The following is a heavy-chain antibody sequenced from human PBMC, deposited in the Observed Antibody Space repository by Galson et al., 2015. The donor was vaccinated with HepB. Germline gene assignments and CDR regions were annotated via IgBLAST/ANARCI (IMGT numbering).Heavy chain of an antibody. V-gene: IGHV7-4-1*02. CDR3: ARDEIAAVAGEIRNWFDP. CDR2: INTNTGNP. Sequence: SVKVSCKASGYTFTSYAMNWVRQAPGQGLEWMGWINTNTGNPTYAQGFTGRFVFSLDTSVSTAYLQISSLKAEDTAVYYCARDEIAAVAGEIRNWFDPWGQGTLVTVSS. J-gene: IGHJ5*02. CDR1: GYTFTSYA. D-gene: IGHD3-10*01.